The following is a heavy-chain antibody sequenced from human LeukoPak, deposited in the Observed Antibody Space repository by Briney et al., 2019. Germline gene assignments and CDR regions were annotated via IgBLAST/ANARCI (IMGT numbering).Heavy chain of an antibody. Sequence: SETLSLTCAVYGGSFSGYYWSWIRQPPGKGLEWIGEINHSGSTNYNPSLKSRVTISVDTSKNQFSLKLSSVTAADTAVYYCARPLTGSRGAFDIWGQGTVVTVSS. CDR3: ARPLTGSRGAFDI. J-gene: IGHJ3*02. D-gene: IGHD3-9*01. CDR1: GGSFSGYY. V-gene: IGHV4-34*01. CDR2: INHSGST.